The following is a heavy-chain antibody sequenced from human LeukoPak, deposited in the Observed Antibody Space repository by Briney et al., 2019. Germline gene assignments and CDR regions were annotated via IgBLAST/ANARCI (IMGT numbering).Heavy chain of an antibody. D-gene: IGHD6-13*01. CDR1: GFTFSSYW. J-gene: IGHJ4*02. V-gene: IGHV3-7*01. CDR2: IKQDGSEK. CDR3: TREGILAGVDY. Sequence: GGSLRLSCAASGFTFSSYWMSWVRQAPGKGLEWVANIKQDGSEKNYVDSVKGRFAISRDNAKNSMSLQMNSLRAEDTAVYYCTREGILAGVDYWGQGTLVTVSS.